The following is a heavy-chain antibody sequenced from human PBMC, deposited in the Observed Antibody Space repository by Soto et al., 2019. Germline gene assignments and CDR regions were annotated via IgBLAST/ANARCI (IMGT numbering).Heavy chain of an antibody. V-gene: IGHV1-46*03. Sequence: ASVKVSCTASGYTFTSYDINWVRQAPGQGLEWMGWINPFDGSRMFAQSFQGRVTMTRDTSTSTVYMEVSSLRSEGTAVYYCSRVDPGETSPFDHWGQGTLVTVSS. J-gene: IGHJ4*02. CDR3: SRVDPGETSPFDH. CDR1: GYTFTSYD. D-gene: IGHD3-10*01. CDR2: INPFDGSR.